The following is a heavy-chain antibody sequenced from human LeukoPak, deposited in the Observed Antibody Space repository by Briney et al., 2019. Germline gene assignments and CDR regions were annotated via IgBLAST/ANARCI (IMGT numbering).Heavy chain of an antibody. Sequence: SETLSLTCTVSGGSISNYYWSWIRQPPGKGLEYIGHIYYDGSTNYSPSLKSRLTIAVDTSKNQFSLKLTSVTAADTAVYYCARIDGDYVWWFDPWGQGTLVTVSP. CDR1: GGSISNYY. D-gene: IGHD3-16*01. CDR3: ARIDGDYVWWFDP. CDR2: IYYDGST. J-gene: IGHJ5*02. V-gene: IGHV4-59*12.